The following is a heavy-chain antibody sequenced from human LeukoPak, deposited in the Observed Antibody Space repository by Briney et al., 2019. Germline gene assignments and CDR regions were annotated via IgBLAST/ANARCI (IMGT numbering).Heavy chain of an antibody. J-gene: IGHJ4*02. V-gene: IGHV1-69*05. CDR2: IIPIFGTA. CDR1: GGTFSSYA. Sequence: ASVKVSCKASGGTFSSYAISWVRQAPGQGLEWMGGIIPIFGTANYAQKLQGRVTMTTDTSTSTAYMELRSLRSDDTAVYYCARVGFGELLYEIYDYWGQGTLVTVSS. D-gene: IGHD3-10*01. CDR3: ARVGFGELLYEIYDY.